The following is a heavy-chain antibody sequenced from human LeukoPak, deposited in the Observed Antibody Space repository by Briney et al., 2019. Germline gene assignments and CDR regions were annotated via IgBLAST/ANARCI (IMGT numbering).Heavy chain of an antibody. CDR2: ISSSSSYI. V-gene: IGHV3-21*01. Sequence: PGGSLRLSRAASGFTFSSYSMNWVRQAPGKGLEWVSSISSSSSYIYYADSVKGRFTISRDNAKNSLYLQMNSLRAEDTAVYYCARDSTFAVATFDYWGQGTLVTVSS. J-gene: IGHJ4*02. D-gene: IGHD2/OR15-2a*01. CDR1: GFTFSSYS. CDR3: ARDSTFAVATFDY.